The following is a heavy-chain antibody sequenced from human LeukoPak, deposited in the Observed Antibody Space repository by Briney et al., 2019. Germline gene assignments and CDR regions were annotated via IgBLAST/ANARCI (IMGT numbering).Heavy chain of an antibody. CDR2: INPSGGTT. Sequence: GASVKVSCKASGYTFTSYSIHWVRQAPGQGLEWMGIINPSGGTTTYTQKFQGRVTMTEDTSTDTAYMELSSLRSEDTAVYYCATVLLRVRGSFYFDYWGQGTLVTVSS. J-gene: IGHJ4*02. V-gene: IGHV1-46*01. CDR3: ATVLLRVRGSFYFDY. CDR1: GYTFTSYS. D-gene: IGHD3-10*01.